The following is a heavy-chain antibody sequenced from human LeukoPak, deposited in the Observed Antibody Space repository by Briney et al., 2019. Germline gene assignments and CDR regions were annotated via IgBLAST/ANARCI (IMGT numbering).Heavy chain of an antibody. CDR1: GFTFSSYA. V-gene: IGHV3-23*01. J-gene: IGHJ2*01. D-gene: IGHD3-22*01. CDR3: VKKGGFHMIRHNWYFDL. CDR2: ISGSGGST. Sequence: GGSLRLSCAASGFTFSSYAMSWVRQAPGKGLEWVSAISGSGGSTYYADSVKGRFTISRDNSKNTLYLQLNSLRAEDTAVYYCVKKGGFHMIRHNWYFDLWGRGTLVTVSS.